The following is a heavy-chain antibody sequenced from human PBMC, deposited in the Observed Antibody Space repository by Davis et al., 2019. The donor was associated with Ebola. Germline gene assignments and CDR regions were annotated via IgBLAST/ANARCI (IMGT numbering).Heavy chain of an antibody. D-gene: IGHD5-12*01. Sequence: MPSETLSLTCTVSGGSISSYYWSWIRQPPGKGLEWIGYIYYSGSTNYNPSLKSRVTISVDTSKNQFSLKLSSVTAADTAVYYCARDGRGGYDYWGQGTLVTVSS. CDR3: ARDGRGGYDY. V-gene: IGHV4-59*01. CDR1: GGSISSYY. CDR2: IYYSGST. J-gene: IGHJ4*02.